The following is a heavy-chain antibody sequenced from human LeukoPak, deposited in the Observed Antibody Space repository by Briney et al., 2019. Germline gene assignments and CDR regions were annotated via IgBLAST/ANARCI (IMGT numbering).Heavy chain of an antibody. D-gene: IGHD2-21*02. V-gene: IGHV1-2*02. J-gene: IGHJ5*02. CDR2: INPNSGGT. CDR1: GYTFTGYY. Sequence: ASVKVSCKASGYTFTGYYMHWVRQAPEQGLEWMGWINPNSGGTNYAQKFQGRVTMTRDTSISTAYMELSRLRSDDTAVYYCARDLSNCGGDCSPSNWFDPWGQGTLVTVSS. CDR3: ARDLSNCGGDCSPSNWFDP.